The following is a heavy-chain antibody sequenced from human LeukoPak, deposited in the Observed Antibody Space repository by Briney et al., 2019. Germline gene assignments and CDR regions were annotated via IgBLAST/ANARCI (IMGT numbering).Heavy chain of an antibody. J-gene: IGHJ4*02. Sequence: GGSLRLSCAASGFTFSSYGMHWVRQAPGKGLEWVAFIRYDGSNKYYADSVKGRFTVSRDNSKNTLYLEMNRLRAEDTAVYYCCKADYLHGYYHDSSSDYWGQGTLVTVSS. CDR2: IRYDGSNK. CDR3: CKADYLHGYYHDSSSDY. V-gene: IGHV3-30*02. CDR1: GFTFSSYG. D-gene: IGHD3-22*01.